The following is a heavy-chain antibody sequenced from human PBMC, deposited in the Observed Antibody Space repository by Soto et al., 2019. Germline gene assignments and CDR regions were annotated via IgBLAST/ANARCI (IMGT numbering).Heavy chain of an antibody. J-gene: IGHJ4*02. CDR2: ILHIGDSA. D-gene: IGHD1-1*01. CDR1: GFSFSANA. Sequence: GGSLRLSCVACGFSFSANAMTWVRQAPGKGLEWVSSILHIGDSAYYADSVKGRFTISRDNSKSTLYLQMNSLRAEDTAVYYCARRGLSNNDYWGQGTLVTVSS. V-gene: IGHV3-23*01. CDR3: ARRGLSNNDY.